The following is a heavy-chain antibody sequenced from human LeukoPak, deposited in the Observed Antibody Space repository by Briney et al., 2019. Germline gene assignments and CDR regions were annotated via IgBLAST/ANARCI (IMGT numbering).Heavy chain of an antibody. Sequence: ETLSLTCTVSGYSISNGYFWGWIRQSPGKGLEWVSSISSSSSYIYYADSVKGRFTISRDNAKNSLYLQMNSLRAEDTAVYYCARAPGASGVATIPDAFDIWGQGTMVTVSS. CDR1: GYSISNGYF. CDR3: ARAPGASGVATIPDAFDI. CDR2: ISSSSSYI. D-gene: IGHD5-12*01. V-gene: IGHV3-21*01. J-gene: IGHJ3*02.